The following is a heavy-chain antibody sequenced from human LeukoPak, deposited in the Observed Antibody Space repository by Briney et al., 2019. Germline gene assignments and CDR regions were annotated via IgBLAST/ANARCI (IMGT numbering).Heavy chain of an antibody. CDR3: ARVYYYGSGSYPYYFDY. Sequence: PSETLSLTCTASGGSISSGGYYWSWIRQHPGKGPEWIGYIYYSGSTYYNPSLKSRVTISVDTSKNQFSLKLSSVTAADTAVYYCARVYYYGSGSYPYYFDYWGQGTLVTVSS. V-gene: IGHV4-31*03. CDR2: IYYSGST. J-gene: IGHJ4*02. D-gene: IGHD3-10*01. CDR1: GGSISSGGYY.